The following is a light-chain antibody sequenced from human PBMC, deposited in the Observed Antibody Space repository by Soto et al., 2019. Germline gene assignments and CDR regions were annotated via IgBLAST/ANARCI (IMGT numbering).Light chain of an antibody. CDR2: RAS. CDR1: QTINNW. V-gene: IGKV1-5*03. Sequence: DIQMTQSPSTLSASVGDRVTITCRASQTINNWLAWYQQKPGEAPKLLMYRASNLADGVPSRFSGSGSGTEYTLSVSSLKPDDFASYYCQQYHIYATFGQGTRVEVK. CDR3: QQYHIYAT. J-gene: IGKJ1*01.